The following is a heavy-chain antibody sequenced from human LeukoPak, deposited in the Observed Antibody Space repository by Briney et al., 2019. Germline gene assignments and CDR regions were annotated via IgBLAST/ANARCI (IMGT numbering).Heavy chain of an antibody. CDR1: GSSFTSYW. J-gene: IGHJ5*02. CDR2: IDPSDSYT. D-gene: IGHD1-7*01. Sequence: GESLRISCKGSGSSFTSYWISWVRQMPGKVLEWMGRIDPSDSYTNYSPSFQGHVSISADKSISTAYLQWSSLKASDTAIHYCARRTGTTGWFDPWGQGTLVTVSS. CDR3: ARRTGTTGWFDP. V-gene: IGHV5-10-1*01.